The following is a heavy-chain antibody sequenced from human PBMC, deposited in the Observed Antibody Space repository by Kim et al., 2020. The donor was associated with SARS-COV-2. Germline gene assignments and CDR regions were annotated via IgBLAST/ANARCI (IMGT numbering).Heavy chain of an antibody. CDR3: ARSPVYRPYYFDY. J-gene: IGHJ4*02. V-gene: IGHV7-4-1*02. Sequence: TYARGFTERFVLSLDTSVNTAYLQINRLKAEDTAVYYCARSPVYRPYYFDYWGQGTLVHVSS. D-gene: IGHD3-16*02.